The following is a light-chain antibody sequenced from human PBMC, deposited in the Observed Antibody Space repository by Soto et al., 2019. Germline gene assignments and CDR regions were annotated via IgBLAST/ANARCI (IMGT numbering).Light chain of an antibody. V-gene: IGLV1-40*01. CDR1: SSNIGAGYD. J-gene: IGLJ2*01. Sequence: QLVLTQPPSVSGAPGQRVTISCTGSSSNIGAGYDVHWYQQIPGTAPKLLIYGNSNRPSGVPDRFSGSKSGTSASLAITGLQAEDEADYYCQSYDTSLSASVFGGGTKLTVL. CDR2: GNS. CDR3: QSYDTSLSASV.